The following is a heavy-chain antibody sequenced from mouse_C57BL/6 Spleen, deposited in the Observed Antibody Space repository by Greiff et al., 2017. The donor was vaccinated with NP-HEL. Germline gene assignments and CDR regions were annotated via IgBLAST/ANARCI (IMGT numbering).Heavy chain of an antibody. CDR1: GFTFSSHW. J-gene: IGHJ4*01. Sequence: QVQPPPSGVVLVQLGAIVKTSGKASGFTFSSHWITWVKQRPGQGPERFGEIHPGCGSTNDSEKFKSKVTLTVDTSSSTAYMQLSSLTSEDSAVYYCARTKEFIAYAMDYWSQGTSVTGSS. D-gene: IGHD1-1*01. V-gene: IGHV1-55*01. CDR2: IHPGCGST. CDR3: ARTKEFIAYAMDY.